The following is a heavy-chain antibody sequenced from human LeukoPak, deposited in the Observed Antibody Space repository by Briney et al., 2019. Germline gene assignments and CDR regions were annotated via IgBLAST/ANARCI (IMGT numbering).Heavy chain of an antibody. CDR1: GFTFSSYG. CDR2: ISGSGGST. D-gene: IGHD4-17*01. V-gene: IGHV3-23*01. CDR3: ARGRYGDYKGGIWFDP. J-gene: IGHJ5*02. Sequence: GGSLRLSCAASGFTFSSYGMSWVRQAPGKGLEWVSAISGSGGSTYYADSVKGRFTISRDNSKNTLYLQMNSLRAEDTAVYYCARGRYGDYKGGIWFDPWGQGTLVTVSS.